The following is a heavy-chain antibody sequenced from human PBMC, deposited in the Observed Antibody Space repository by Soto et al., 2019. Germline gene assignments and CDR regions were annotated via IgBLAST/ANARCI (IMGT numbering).Heavy chain of an antibody. CDR3: AREDSIIIPAVADF. V-gene: IGHV3-21*01. D-gene: IGHD6-19*01. CDR2: VSKSDYT. CDR1: GFTLTNYG. J-gene: IGHJ4*02. Sequence: PGGSLRLSCAVSGFTLTNYGINWVRQAPGKGLEWVPSVSKSDYTYYSDSVKGRFTISRDNAQNSVSLQMNNLRAEDTAVYYCAREDSIIIPAVADFWGQGTLVTGSS.